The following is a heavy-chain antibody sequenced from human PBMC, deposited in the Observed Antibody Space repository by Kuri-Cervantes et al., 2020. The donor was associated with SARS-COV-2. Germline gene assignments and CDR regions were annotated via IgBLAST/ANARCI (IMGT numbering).Heavy chain of an antibody. Sequence: SETLSLTCTVSGGSISSSSYYWGWIRQPPGKGLEWIGSIYYSGSTTYNPSLMGRVTISLDTSKNQVSLRLTSATAADTAVYYCGRVSWMQLWHRYSDSWGQGTLVTVSS. CDR3: GRVSWMQLWHRYSDS. CDR1: GGSISSSSYY. V-gene: IGHV4-39*07. J-gene: IGHJ4*02. CDR2: IYYSGST. D-gene: IGHD5-18*01.